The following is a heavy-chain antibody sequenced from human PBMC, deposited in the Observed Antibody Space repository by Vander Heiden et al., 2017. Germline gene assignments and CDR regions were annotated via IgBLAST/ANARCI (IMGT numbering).Heavy chain of an antibody. CDR2: ISGSGGNT. D-gene: IGHD3-10*01. J-gene: IGHJ6*02. CDR1: GFTFSSHA. Sequence: EVQLLESGGGLVQPGGSLSLACAAPGFTFSSHAMTWVRQAPGKGLEWVSGISGSGGNTYYADSVRGRFTISRDNSKNTLYLQMNSLRAEDTAVYYCANPVNFTSGTKVPGYYYYGMDVWGQGTTVTVSS. V-gene: IGHV3-23*01. CDR3: ANPVNFTSGTKVPGYYYYGMDV.